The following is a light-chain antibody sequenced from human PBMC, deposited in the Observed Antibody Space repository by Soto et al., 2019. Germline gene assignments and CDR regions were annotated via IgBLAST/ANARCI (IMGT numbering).Light chain of an antibody. V-gene: IGLV1-44*01. J-gene: IGLJ1*01. CDR1: SSNIGGNS. CDR2: DND. CDR3: ATWEDSLNAHYV. Sequence: QSALTQPPSASGTPGQRVTISCSGSSSNIGGNSVNWYQQLPGTAPNLLIYDNDRRPSGVPARFSGSKSGTSASLVISGLQSEDEADYYCATWEDSLNAHYVFGPGTKVTVL.